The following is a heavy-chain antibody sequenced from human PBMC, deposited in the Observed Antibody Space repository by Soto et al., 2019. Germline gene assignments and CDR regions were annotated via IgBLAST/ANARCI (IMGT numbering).Heavy chain of an antibody. V-gene: IGHV4-30-4*01. CDR1: GGSISSGDYY. CDR3: ARDSGIGATGGVYYYYGMDV. Sequence: PSETLSLTCTVSGGSISSGDYYWSWIRQPPGKGLEWIGYIYYSGSTYYNQSLKSRITITVDTSKNQFSLKLSSVTAADTAVYYGARDSGIGATGGVYYYYGMDVWGQGTTVTVSS. CDR2: IYYSGST. J-gene: IGHJ6*02. D-gene: IGHD5-12*01.